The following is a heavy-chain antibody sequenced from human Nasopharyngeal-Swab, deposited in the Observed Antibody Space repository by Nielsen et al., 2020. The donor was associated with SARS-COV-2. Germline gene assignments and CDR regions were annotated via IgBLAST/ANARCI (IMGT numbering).Heavy chain of an antibody. CDR1: GFTFSSYD. Sequence: GESLKISCAASGFTFSSYDMHWVRQAPGKGLEWVAVLSDDGSNKYYADSVKGRFTISRDNSKNTLFLQMSSLRGEDTAVYYCVHCSGGSCYSGFDHWGQGTLVTVSS. D-gene: IGHD2-15*01. J-gene: IGHJ4*02. V-gene: IGHV3-30*03. CDR3: VHCSGGSCYSGFDH. CDR2: LSDDGSNK.